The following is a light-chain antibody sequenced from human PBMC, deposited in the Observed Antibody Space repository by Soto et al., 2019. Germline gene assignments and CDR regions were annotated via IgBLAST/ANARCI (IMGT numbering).Light chain of an antibody. CDR2: DVN. CDR3: CSYAGSYTVV. V-gene: IGLV2-11*01. Sequence: QSALTQPRSVSGSPGQSVTISCTGTSSDVGGYHYVSWYQQHPGKAPKLMIYDVNRRPSGVPDRFSGSKSGNTASLTNSGLQAEDEADYYCCSYAGSYTVVFGGGTKLTVL. CDR1: SSDVGGYHY. J-gene: IGLJ2*01.